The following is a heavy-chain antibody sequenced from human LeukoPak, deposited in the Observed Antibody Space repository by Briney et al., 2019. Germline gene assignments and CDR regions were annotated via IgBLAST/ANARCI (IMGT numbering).Heavy chain of an antibody. CDR2: ISYDGSNK. CDR3: AKDRKKGSTRRPLPADY. V-gene: IGHV3-30*18. Sequence: GGSLRLSCATSGFTFSSYGMHWVRQAPGKGLEWVAVISYDGSNKYYAGSVKGRFTISRDNSKNTLYLQMNSLRAEDTAVYYCAKDRKKGSTRRPLPADYWGQGTLVTVSS. D-gene: IGHD1-1*01. J-gene: IGHJ4*02. CDR1: GFTFSSYG.